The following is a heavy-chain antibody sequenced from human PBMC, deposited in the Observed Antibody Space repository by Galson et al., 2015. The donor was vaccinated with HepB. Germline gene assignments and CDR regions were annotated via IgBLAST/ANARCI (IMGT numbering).Heavy chain of an antibody. V-gene: IGHV3-33*01. CDR3: ARGGETSSSWYRVDYYYYGMDV. CDR2: IWFDGSNK. CDR1: RFTFSSYT. J-gene: IGHJ6*02. D-gene: IGHD6-13*01. Sequence: SLRLSCAASRFTFSSYTMHWVRQAPGKGLEWVALIWFDGSNKYHADSAKGRFTISRDNSKNTLYLQMKSLRAEDTAVYYCARGGETSSSWYRVDYYYYGMDVWGQGTTVTVSS.